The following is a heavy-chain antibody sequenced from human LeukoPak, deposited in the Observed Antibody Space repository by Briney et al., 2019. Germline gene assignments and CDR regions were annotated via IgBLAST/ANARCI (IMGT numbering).Heavy chain of an antibody. J-gene: IGHJ3*02. Sequence: ASVKISCMVSGYTFTDYYMHWVQQAPGKGLEWMGLVDPEDGETIYAEKFQGRVTITADTSTDTAYMELSSLRSEDTAVYYCATEGLIAVAGTVAFDIWGQGTMVTVSS. V-gene: IGHV1-69-2*01. CDR1: GYTFTDYY. D-gene: IGHD6-19*01. CDR3: ATEGLIAVAGTVAFDI. CDR2: VDPEDGET.